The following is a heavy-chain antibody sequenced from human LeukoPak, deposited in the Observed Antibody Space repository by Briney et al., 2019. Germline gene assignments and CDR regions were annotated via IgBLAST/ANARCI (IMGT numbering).Heavy chain of an antibody. V-gene: IGHV1-18*01. CDR2: ISAYNGNT. D-gene: IGHD1-1*01. CDR1: GGTFSSYA. J-gene: IGHJ4*02. Sequence: ASVKVSCKASGGTFSSYAISWVRQAPGQGLEWMGWISAYNGNTNYAQKLQGRVTMTTGTSTSTAYMELRSLRSDDTAVYYCARDLPVTLVRERFDYWGQGTLVTVSS. CDR3: ARDLPVTLVRERFDY.